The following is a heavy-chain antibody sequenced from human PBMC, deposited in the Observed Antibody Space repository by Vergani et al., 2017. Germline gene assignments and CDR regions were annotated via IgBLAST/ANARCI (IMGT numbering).Heavy chain of an antibody. CDR3: AREVVAAPPNWFDP. CDR1: GGSISSYY. J-gene: IGHJ5*02. V-gene: IGHV4-59*12. D-gene: IGHD2-15*01. CDR2: IYYSGST. Sequence: QVQLQESGPGLVKPSETLSLTCTVSGGSISSYYWSWIRQPPGKGLEWIGYIYYSGSTNYNPSLKSRVTISVDTSKNQFSLKLSAVTAADTAVYYCAREVVAAPPNWFDPWGQGTLVTVSS.